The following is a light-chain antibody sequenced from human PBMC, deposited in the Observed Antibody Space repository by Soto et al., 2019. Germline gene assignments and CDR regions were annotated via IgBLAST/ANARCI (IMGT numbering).Light chain of an antibody. CDR2: TAS. V-gene: IGKV1-6*01. J-gene: IGKJ1*01. CDR3: LQDYIYPWT. Sequence: AIQLTQTPSSLSASVGDRVTITCRASQDIRNDLGWFQQKPGKAPKLLINTASTLQSGVSSRFSGSGSGTDFTLTISSLQPEDFATYYCLQDYIYPWTFGQGTKVDIK. CDR1: QDIRND.